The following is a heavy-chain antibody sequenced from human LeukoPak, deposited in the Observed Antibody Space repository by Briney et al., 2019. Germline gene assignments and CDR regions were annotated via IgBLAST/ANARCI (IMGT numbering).Heavy chain of an antibody. V-gene: IGHV3-48*02. CDR3: ARGTGTTAYFDY. D-gene: IGHD1-1*01. J-gene: IGHJ4*02. CDR2: ITSSSSTI. Sequence: GGSLRLPCAASGFTFSTYSMNWVRQAPGKGLEWVSYITSSSSTIYYADSVRGRFTISRDNAKNSLYLQMNSLRDEDTAVYYCARGTGTTAYFDYWGQGTLVTVSS. CDR1: GFTFSTYS.